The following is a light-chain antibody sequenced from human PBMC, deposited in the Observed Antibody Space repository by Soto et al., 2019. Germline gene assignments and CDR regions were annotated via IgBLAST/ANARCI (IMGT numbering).Light chain of an antibody. CDR1: TSDVGGYKY. CDR3: SSYAGSNTFV. V-gene: IGLV2-8*01. CDR2: EVA. Sequence: QSALTQPPSASGSPVQSVTISCTGTTSDVGGYKYVSWHQQHPGKAPKLIIYEVAKRPSGVSDRFSGSKSGNTASLTVSGLQAEDEADYYCSSYAGSNTFVFGPGTKVTVL. J-gene: IGLJ1*01.